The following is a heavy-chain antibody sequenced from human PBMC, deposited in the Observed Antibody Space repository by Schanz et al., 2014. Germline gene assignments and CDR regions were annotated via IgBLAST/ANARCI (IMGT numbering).Heavy chain of an antibody. CDR1: GFTFSSWW. J-gene: IGHJ4*02. CDR3: AKDPGPPFDWLFYFDY. V-gene: IGHV3-23*04. CDR2: ISGSGIAT. Sequence: EVLLVESGGGLVQPGGSLRLSCAASGFTFSSWWMHWVRRVPGKGLVWVSAISGSGIATYYADSVKGRFTISRDNSKNTVYLQMNSLRLEDTAVYYCAKDPGPPFDWLFYFDYWGQGALVTVSS. D-gene: IGHD3-9*01.